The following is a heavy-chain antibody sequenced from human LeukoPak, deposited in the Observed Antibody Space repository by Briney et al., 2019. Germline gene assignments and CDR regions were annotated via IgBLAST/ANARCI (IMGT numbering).Heavy chain of an antibody. D-gene: IGHD4-17*01. V-gene: IGHV1-46*01. J-gene: IGHJ4*02. Sequence: ASVKVSCKASGYTFTSYYMHWVRQAPGQGLEWMGIINPSGGSTSYAQKFQGRVTMTRDMSTSTVYMELSSLRSEDTAVYYCARTKKVAYGDYENYFDYWGQGTLVTVSS. CDR3: ARTKKVAYGDYENYFDY. CDR2: INPSGGST. CDR1: GYTFTSYY.